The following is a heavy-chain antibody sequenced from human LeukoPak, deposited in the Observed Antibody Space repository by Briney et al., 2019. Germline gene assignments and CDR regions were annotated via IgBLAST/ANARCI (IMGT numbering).Heavy chain of an antibody. V-gene: IGHV3-30*02. CDR3: AKDLFRGYSYGSGEYFDY. D-gene: IGHD5-18*01. CDR2: IRYDGSNK. CDR1: GFTFSSYG. Sequence: GGSLRLSCAASGFTFSSYGMHWVRQAPGKGLEWVAFIRYDGSNKYYADSVKGRFTISRDNSKNTLYLQMNSLRAEDTAVYYCAKDLFRGYSYGSGEYFDYWGQGALVTVSS. J-gene: IGHJ4*02.